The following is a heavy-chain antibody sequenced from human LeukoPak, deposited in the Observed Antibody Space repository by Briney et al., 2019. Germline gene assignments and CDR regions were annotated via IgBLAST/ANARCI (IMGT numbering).Heavy chain of an antibody. CDR2: IIPIFGTA. Sequence: SVKVSCKASGGTFSSYAISWVRQAPGQGLEWMGGIIPIFGTANYAQKFQGRVTITADESTSTAYMELSSLRSEDTAVYYCARWGDCSSTSCYRWFDPWGQGTLVTVSS. V-gene: IGHV1-69*13. CDR3: ARWGDCSSTSCYRWFDP. CDR1: GGTFSSYA. D-gene: IGHD2-2*02. J-gene: IGHJ5*02.